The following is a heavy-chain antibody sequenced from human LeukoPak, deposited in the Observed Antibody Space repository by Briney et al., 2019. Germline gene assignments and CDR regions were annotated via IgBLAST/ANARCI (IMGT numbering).Heavy chain of an antibody. J-gene: IGHJ4*02. CDR2: ISGSGGST. CDR1: GFTFSSYG. D-gene: IGHD2-2*01. Sequence: PGGTLRLSCAASGFTFSSYGMSWVRQAPGKGLEWVSAISGSGGSTYYADSVKGRFTISRDNSKNTLYLQMNSLRAEDTAVYYCAKDNRYCSSTSCYRAPVGIFDYWGQGTLVTVSS. V-gene: IGHV3-23*01. CDR3: AKDNRYCSSTSCYRAPVGIFDY.